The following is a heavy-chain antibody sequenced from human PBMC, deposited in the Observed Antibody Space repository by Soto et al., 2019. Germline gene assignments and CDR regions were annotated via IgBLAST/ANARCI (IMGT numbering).Heavy chain of an antibody. V-gene: IGHV5-51*01. CDR2: IYPGDSDT. J-gene: IGHJ6*02. CDR3: ARRIEMATNYYYYYGMDV. Sequence: PGESLKISCKGSGYSFTSYWIGWVRQMPGKGLEWMGIIYPGDSDTRYSPSFQGQVTISADKSISTAYLQWSSLKASDTAMYYCARRIEMATNYYYYYGMDVWGQGTTVTVSS. D-gene: IGHD5-12*01. CDR1: GYSFTSYW.